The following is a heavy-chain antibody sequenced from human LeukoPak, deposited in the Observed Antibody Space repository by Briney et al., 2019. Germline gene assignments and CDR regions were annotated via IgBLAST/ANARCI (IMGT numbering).Heavy chain of an antibody. Sequence: LTGGSLRLSCAASGFTFTHSWMSWVRQAPGKGLEWVANIKQDGSEKYYVDSVEGRFTISRDNAKNSVSLQMNSLRGEDTAVYYCVRDLGSSSADYWGQGTLVTVSS. V-gene: IGHV3-7*01. CDR1: GFTFTHSW. J-gene: IGHJ4*02. CDR2: IKQDGSEK. D-gene: IGHD6-6*01. CDR3: VRDLGSSSADY.